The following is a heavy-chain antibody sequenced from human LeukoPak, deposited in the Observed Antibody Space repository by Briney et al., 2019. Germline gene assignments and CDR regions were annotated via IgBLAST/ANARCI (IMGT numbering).Heavy chain of an antibody. D-gene: IGHD6-13*01. CDR3: AKDIAAAGTHYYYYGMDV. CDR2: ISYDGSNK. J-gene: IGHJ6*02. CDR1: GFTFSSYG. Sequence: PGGSLRLSCAASGFTFSSYGMHWVRQAPGKGLEWVAVISYDGSNKYYADSVKGRFTISRDNSKDTLYLQMNSLRAEDTAVYYCAKDIAAAGTHYYYYGMDVWGQGTTVTVSS. V-gene: IGHV3-30*18.